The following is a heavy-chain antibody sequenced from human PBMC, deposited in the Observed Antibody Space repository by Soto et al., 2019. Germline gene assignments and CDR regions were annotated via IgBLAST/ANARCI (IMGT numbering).Heavy chain of an antibody. V-gene: IGHV3-23*01. J-gene: IGHJ2*01. D-gene: IGHD5-12*01. Sequence: EVQLLESGGELAQPGGSLRLSCAASGFTFWSYAMSWVRQAPGKGLEWVSGISATGGSTHYADSVKGRFTISRDNFKNNVLYLHMISLRIDDTAVYFCAKDRPPIGRYACKQYWYFDLWGCGTLVTVSS. CDR2: ISATGGST. CDR3: AKDRPPIGRYACKQYWYFDL. CDR1: GFTFWSYA.